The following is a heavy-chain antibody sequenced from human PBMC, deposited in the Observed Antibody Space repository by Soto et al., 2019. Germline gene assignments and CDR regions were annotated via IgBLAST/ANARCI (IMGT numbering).Heavy chain of an antibody. J-gene: IGHJ6*02. CDR1: GLTFSGSA. CDR3: TRQIAPPSVAGNYYYYGLDV. Sequence: GGSLRLSCAASGLTFSGSAMHWVRQASGKGLVWVGRIRNKANNYATAYAASVKGRFTISRDDSKNTAYLQMNSLKTEDTAVYYCTRQIAPPSVAGNYYYYGLDVWGQGTTVTVSS. V-gene: IGHV3-73*01. D-gene: IGHD6-19*01. CDR2: IRNKANNYAT.